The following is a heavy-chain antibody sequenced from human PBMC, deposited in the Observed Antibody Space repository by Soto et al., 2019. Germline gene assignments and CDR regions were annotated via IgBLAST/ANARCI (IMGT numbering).Heavy chain of an antibody. CDR3: ARQIYDSDTGPNFQYYFDS. J-gene: IGHJ4*02. CDR1: GYSFAGSW. CDR2: IDPSDSQT. Sequence: GEPLQISCKGSGYSFAGSWITWVRQKPGKGLEWMGRIDPSDSQTYYSPSFRGHVTISVTKSITTVFLQWSSLRASDTAMYYCARQIYDSDTGPNFQYYFDSWGQGTPVTVSS. V-gene: IGHV5-10-1*01. D-gene: IGHD3-22*01.